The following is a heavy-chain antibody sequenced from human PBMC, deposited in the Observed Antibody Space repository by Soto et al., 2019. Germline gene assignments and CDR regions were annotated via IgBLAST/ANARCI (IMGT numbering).Heavy chain of an antibody. Sequence: QVHLVQSGAEVKKPGSSVKVSCKASGDTFTKYGISWVRQAPGQGLEWMGGVIPLFGTPNYAQRFQDSVTITADPSTTTAYLDLASLTSADTAVYVCAREFELSGSYFFDNWGQGTLITVSS. CDR2: VIPLFGTP. CDR1: GDTFTKYG. V-gene: IGHV1-69*01. D-gene: IGHD1-26*01. J-gene: IGHJ4*02. CDR3: AREFELSGSYFFDN.